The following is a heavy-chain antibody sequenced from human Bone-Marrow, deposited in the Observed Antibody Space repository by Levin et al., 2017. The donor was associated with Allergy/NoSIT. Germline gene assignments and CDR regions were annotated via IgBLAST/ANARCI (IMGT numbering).Heavy chain of an antibody. CDR2: ISYHGSTT. J-gene: IGHJ4*02. CDR3: SRDSNSSGFYYDVDY. CDR1: GFTFGHYN. D-gene: IGHD3-22*01. Sequence: GGSLRLSCAASGFTFGHYNMNWVRQAPGKGLEWVAYISYHGSTTFYLDSVKGRFTISRDNALNSLYLQMDSLRREYTAVYYCSRDSNSSGFYYDVDYWGRGIQVTVSA. V-gene: IGHV3-48*01.